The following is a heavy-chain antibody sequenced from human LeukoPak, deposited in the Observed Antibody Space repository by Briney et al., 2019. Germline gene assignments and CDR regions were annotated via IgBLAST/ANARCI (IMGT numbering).Heavy chain of an antibody. Sequence: ASVKVSCKASGGTFSSYAISWVRQAPGQGLEWMGRIIPILGIANYAQKFQGRVTITADKSTSTAYMELSSLRSEDTAVYYCAREVSDIVVVPAAIRAFDIWGQGTMVTVSS. CDR3: AREVSDIVVVPAAIRAFDI. D-gene: IGHD2-2*01. J-gene: IGHJ3*02. CDR2: IIPILGIA. V-gene: IGHV1-69*04. CDR1: GGTFSSYA.